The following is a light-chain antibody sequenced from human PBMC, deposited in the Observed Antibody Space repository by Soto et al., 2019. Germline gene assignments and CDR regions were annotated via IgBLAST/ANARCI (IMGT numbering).Light chain of an antibody. CDR3: SSYTSFSTRYV. CDR1: SSDVGGYNY. V-gene: IGLV2-14*01. J-gene: IGLJ1*01. Sequence: QSALTQPATVSGSPGQSITISCTGISSDVGGYNYVSWYQQHPGKAPKLMISEVSNRPSGVSNRFSGSKSGNTASLTISGLQAEDEADYYCSSYTSFSTRYVFGNGTKVTVL. CDR2: EVS.